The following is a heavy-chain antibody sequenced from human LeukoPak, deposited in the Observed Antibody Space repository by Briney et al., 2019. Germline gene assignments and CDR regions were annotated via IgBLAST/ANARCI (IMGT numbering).Heavy chain of an antibody. CDR1: GYTLTELS. D-gene: IGHD3-10*01. CDR3: ARILWFGELPDAFDI. CDR2: FDPEDGET. V-gene: IGHV1-24*01. J-gene: IGHJ3*02. Sequence: ASVKVSCKVSGYTLTELSMHWVRQAPGKGLEWMGGFDPEDGETIYAQKFQGRVTMTEDTSTDTAYMELSSLRSDDTAVYYCARILWFGELPDAFDIWGQGTMVTVSS.